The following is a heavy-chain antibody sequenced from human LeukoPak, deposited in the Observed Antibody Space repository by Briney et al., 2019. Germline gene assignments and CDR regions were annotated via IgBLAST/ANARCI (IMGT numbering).Heavy chain of an antibody. J-gene: IGHJ5*02. CDR2: IWYDGSNK. CDR3: AKGVITMIVVVPQIGP. V-gene: IGHV3-33*06. D-gene: IGHD3-22*01. Sequence: GGSLRLSCAASGFTFSSYGMHWVRQAPGKGLEWVAVIWYDGSNKYYADSVKGRFTISRDNSKNTLYLQMNSLRAEDTAVYYCAKGVITMIVVVPQIGPWGQGTLVTVSS. CDR1: GFTFSSYG.